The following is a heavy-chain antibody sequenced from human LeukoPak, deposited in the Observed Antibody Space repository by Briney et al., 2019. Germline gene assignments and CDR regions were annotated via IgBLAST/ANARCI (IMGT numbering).Heavy chain of an antibody. Sequence: APVKVSCKASGYTFTGYYMHWVRQAPGQGLEWMGWINPNSGGTNYAQKFQGRVTMTRDTSISTAYMELSRLRSDDTAVYYCARGEDIPKPGSGDYWGQGTLVTVSS. CDR3: ARGEDIPKPGSGDY. V-gene: IGHV1-2*02. CDR1: GYTFTGYY. D-gene: IGHD2-15*01. CDR2: INPNSGGT. J-gene: IGHJ4*02.